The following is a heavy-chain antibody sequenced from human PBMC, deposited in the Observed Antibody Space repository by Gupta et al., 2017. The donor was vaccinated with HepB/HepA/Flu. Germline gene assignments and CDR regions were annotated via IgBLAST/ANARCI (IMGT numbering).Heavy chain of an antibody. CDR2: IYSGGST. V-gene: IGHV3-53*04. D-gene: IGHD2-21*02. Sequence: EVQLVESGGGLGQPGGSVRLSSAGSGFNVSSNYLRWVRQAPGKGLEGVSVIYSGGSTYYADSVKGRFTISRHNSKNTLYLQMNSLRAEDTAVYYCARGSGGDFPFDYWGQGTLVTGSS. CDR3: ARGSGGDFPFDY. CDR1: GFNVSSNY. J-gene: IGHJ4*02.